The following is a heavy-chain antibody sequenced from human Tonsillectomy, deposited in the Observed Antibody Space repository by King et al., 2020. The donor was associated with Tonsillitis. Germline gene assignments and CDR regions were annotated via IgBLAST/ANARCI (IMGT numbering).Heavy chain of an antibody. Sequence: VQLVESGGGVVQPGGSLRLSCAASGFTFSSHGIHWVRQAPGKGLEWVAFILYDGSNKYYADSVKCRFTISRDNSKNTLYLQMNSLRAEDTAVFYCAKDLEGVATSIPPYFGMDVWGQGTTVTVSS. CDR2: ILYDGSNK. CDR3: AKDLEGVATSIPPYFGMDV. CDR1: GFTFSSHG. D-gene: IGHD5-12*01. J-gene: IGHJ6*02. V-gene: IGHV3-30*02.